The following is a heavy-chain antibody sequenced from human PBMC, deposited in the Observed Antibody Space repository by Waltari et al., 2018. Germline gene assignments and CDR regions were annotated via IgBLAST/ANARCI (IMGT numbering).Heavy chain of an antibody. CDR2: IYQSGST. CDR3: ARDITPSNYYDSSGYPDY. J-gene: IGHJ4*02. CDR1: GGSISSSTW. Sequence: QVQLQESGPGLVKPSGTLSLTCAVSGGSISSSTWWSRVRQPPGKGLEWLGEIYQSGSTNYNPSHKSRVTISVDKSKNQFSLKLSSVTAADTAVYYCARDITPSNYYDSSGYPDYWGQGTLVTVSS. D-gene: IGHD3-22*01. V-gene: IGHV4-4*02.